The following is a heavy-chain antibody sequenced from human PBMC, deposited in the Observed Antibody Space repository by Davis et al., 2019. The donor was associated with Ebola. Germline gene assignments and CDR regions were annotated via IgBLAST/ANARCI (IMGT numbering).Heavy chain of an antibody. V-gene: IGHV4-4*02. CDR3: ARGGRTMIVVVDWNWFDP. Sequence: GSLRLSCAVSGGSISSSNWWRWVRQPPGKGLEWIGEIYHSGSTNYNPSLKSRVTISVDKSKNQFSLKLSSVTAADTAVYYCARGGRTMIVVVDWNWFDPWGQGTLVTVSS. CDR2: IYHSGST. J-gene: IGHJ5*02. D-gene: IGHD3-22*01. CDR1: GGSISSSNW.